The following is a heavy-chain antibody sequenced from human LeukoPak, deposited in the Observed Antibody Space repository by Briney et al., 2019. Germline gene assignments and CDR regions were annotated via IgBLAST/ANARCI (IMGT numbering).Heavy chain of an antibody. Sequence: GGSLRLSCAASGFTVSSNYMSWVRQAPGKGLEWVSVIYCGGSTYYADSVKGRFTISRDNSKNTLYLQMNSLRAEDTAVYYCARALLRLGYFDYWGQGTLVTVSS. CDR3: ARALLRLGYFDY. CDR2: IYCGGST. J-gene: IGHJ4*02. CDR1: GFTVSSNY. V-gene: IGHV3-66*01. D-gene: IGHD3-16*01.